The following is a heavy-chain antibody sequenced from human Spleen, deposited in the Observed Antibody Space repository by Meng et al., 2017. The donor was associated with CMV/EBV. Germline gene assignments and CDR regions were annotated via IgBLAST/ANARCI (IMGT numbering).Heavy chain of an antibody. Sequence: ASVKVSCKASGYTFTAHFIHWVRQAPGQGLEWMGWISAYNGNTNYAQKLQGRVTMTTDTSTSTAYMELRSLRSDDTAVYYCARVWGLWYFDYWGQGTLVTVSS. CDR1: GYTFTAHF. V-gene: IGHV1-18*04. CDR2: ISAYNGNT. D-gene: IGHD2-21*01. J-gene: IGHJ4*02. CDR3: ARVWGLWYFDY.